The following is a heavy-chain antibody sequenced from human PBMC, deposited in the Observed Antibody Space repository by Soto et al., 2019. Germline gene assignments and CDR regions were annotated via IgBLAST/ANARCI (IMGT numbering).Heavy chain of an antibody. CDR2: IYYSGST. V-gene: IGHV4-30-4*01. Sequence: SETLSLTCTVSGGSISSGDYYWSWIRQPPGKGLEWIGYIYYSGSTYYNPSLKSRVTISVDTSKNQFSLKLSSVTAADTAVYYCARVTENSPFDPWGQGTLVTVSS. CDR3: ARVTENSPFDP. CDR1: GGSISSGDYY. J-gene: IGHJ5*02.